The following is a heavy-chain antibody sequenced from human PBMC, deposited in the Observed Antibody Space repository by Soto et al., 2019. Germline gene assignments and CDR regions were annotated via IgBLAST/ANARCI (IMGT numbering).Heavy chain of an antibody. CDR2: IIPIFGTA. J-gene: IGHJ4*02. V-gene: IGHV1-69*13. D-gene: IGHD6-13*01. CDR1: GGTFSSYA. Sequence: GASVKVSCKASGGTFSSYAISWVRQAPGQGLEWMGGIIPIFGTANYAQKFQGRVTITADESTSTAYMELSSLRSEDTAVYYCARRAAAGYYFDYWGQGTLVTVSS. CDR3: ARRAAAGYYFDY.